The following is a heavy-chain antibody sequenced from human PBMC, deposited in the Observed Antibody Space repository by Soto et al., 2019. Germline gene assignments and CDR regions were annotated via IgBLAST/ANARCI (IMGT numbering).Heavy chain of an antibody. D-gene: IGHD6-13*01. J-gene: IGHJ6*02. CDR2: IYPGDSDT. CDR3: ARTSAAGKYYYGMDV. Sequence: PGESQKISSKGSGYRFTSYWIGWVRQIPGKGLEWMGIIYPGDSDTRYSPSFQGQVTISADKSISTAYLQWSSLKASDTAMYYCARTSAAGKYYYGMDVWGQGTTVTVSS. CDR1: GYRFTSYW. V-gene: IGHV5-51*01.